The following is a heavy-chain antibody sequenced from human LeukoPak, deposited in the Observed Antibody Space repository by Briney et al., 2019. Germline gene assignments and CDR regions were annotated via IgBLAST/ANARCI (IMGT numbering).Heavy chain of an antibody. CDR3: AKTFCRGDCYQYYFDY. Sequence: HGESLKISCKGSGYSFTSYWIGWVRQMPGKGLEWMGIIYPGDSNTRYSPSFQGQVTISADKSISTAYLQWSSLKASDTAMYYCAKTFCRGDCYQYYFDYWGQGTLVTVSS. V-gene: IGHV5-51*01. J-gene: IGHJ4*02. CDR1: GYSFTSYW. CDR2: IYPGDSNT. D-gene: IGHD2-21*02.